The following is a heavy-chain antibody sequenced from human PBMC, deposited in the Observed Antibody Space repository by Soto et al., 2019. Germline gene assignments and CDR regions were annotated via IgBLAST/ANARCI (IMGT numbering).Heavy chain of an antibody. J-gene: IGHJ5*02. CDR3: ATLITVFGLLIPPFDP. CDR2: IAHDGRT. CDR1: GGSITTSVL. Sequence: PSETVSLTCDVSGGSITTSVLWTWVRHFPWRGLEWIGEIAHDGRTNYNPSLSGRVTMSVDLSNSQFSLNVASVNAEDTAIYYCATLITVFGLLIPPFDPWGQGTQVTVSS. V-gene: IGHV4-4*02. D-gene: IGHD3-3*01.